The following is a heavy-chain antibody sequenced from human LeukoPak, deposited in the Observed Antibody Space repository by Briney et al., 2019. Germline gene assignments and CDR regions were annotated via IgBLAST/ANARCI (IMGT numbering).Heavy chain of an antibody. D-gene: IGHD6-13*01. J-gene: IGHJ4*02. V-gene: IGHV3-15*01. CDR2: IKNKRDGGTP. CDR1: GFTFSSYA. CDR3: TTGYASNWYV. Sequence: NPGGSLRLSCAASGFTFSSYAMSWVRQAPGKGLEWVGHIKNKRDGGTPDYAAPVKGRFTISRDDSKTTVYLQMNSLKTEDTAVYYCTTGYASNWYVWGQGTLVTVSS.